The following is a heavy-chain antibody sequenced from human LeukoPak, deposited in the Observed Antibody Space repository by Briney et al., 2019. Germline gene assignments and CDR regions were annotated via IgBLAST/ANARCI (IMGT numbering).Heavy chain of an antibody. CDR3: ARRRSSWYRRWFDP. V-gene: IGHV4-34*01. Sequence: PSETLSLTCAVYGGSFSGYYWSWIRQPPGKGLEWIGEINHSGSTNYNPSLKSRVTISVDTSKNQFSLKLSSVTAADTAVYYCARRRSSWYRRWFDPWGQGTLVTVSS. D-gene: IGHD6-13*01. CDR2: INHSGST. CDR1: GGSFSGYY. J-gene: IGHJ5*02.